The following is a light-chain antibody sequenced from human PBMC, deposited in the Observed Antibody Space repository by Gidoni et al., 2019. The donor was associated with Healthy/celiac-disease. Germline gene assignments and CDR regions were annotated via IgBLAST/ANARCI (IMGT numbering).Light chain of an antibody. CDR2: GAS. CDR3: QQYGSSPRT. V-gene: IGKV3-20*01. J-gene: IGKJ1*01. CDR1: QSVSSSY. Sequence: EIVLTQSPGTLSLSPGERATLSCRASQSVSSSYLAWYQQKPGQAPRLLIHGASSRATCIPDRFSGSGSGTDFTLTISRLEPEDFAVYYCQQYGSSPRTFGQXTKVEIK.